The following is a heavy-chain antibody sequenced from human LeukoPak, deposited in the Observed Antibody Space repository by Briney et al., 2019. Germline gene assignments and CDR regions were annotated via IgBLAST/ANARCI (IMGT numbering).Heavy chain of an antibody. J-gene: IGHJ5*02. CDR2: IGDGRST. V-gene: IGHV4-34*01. CDR1: GGSFSGYY. Sequence: SETLSLTCAVHGGSFSGYYWSWIRQSPGKGLEWIGEIGDGRSTNYNPSLKSRVTMSVDMSKDQFSLRLNSVTAADAAVYYCARWFYGHDYNWFDPWGQGTLVTVSS. D-gene: IGHD3-10*01. CDR3: ARWFYGHDYNWFDP.